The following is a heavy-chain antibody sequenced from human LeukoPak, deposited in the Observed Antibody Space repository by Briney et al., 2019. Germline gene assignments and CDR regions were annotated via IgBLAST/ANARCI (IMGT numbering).Heavy chain of an antibody. V-gene: IGHV1-2*06. CDR3: ARGYYDSPGEYFQH. CDR1: GYTFTGYY. Sequence: ASVKVSCKASGYTFTGYYMHWVRQAPGQGLEWMGRIYPNSGGTNYAQKFQGRVTMTRDTSISTAYMELSRLRSDDTAVYYCARGYYDSPGEYFQHWGQGTLVTVSS. CDR2: IYPNSGGT. J-gene: IGHJ1*01. D-gene: IGHD3-22*01.